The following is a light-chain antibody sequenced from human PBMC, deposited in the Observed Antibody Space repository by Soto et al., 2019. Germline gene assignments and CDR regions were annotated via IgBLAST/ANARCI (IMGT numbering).Light chain of an antibody. CDR3: QHYYSVPPT. Sequence: DIVMTQSPDSLTVSLGERATINCKSSQSLLSSSDNRNYLAWYQHKPGQSPKILIYWASTRYSGVPDRFSCSGSWTDFSLTISSLQAADVAVYDCQHYYSVPPTFGQGTKVEIK. CDR2: WAS. CDR1: QSLLSSSDNRNY. J-gene: IGKJ1*01. V-gene: IGKV4-1*01.